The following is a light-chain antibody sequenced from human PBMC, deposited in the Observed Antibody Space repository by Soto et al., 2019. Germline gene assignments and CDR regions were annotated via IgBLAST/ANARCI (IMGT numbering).Light chain of an antibody. CDR1: QDIATY. J-gene: IGKJ4*01. CDR2: GAS. Sequence: DIQMTQSPSSLSASVGDRVTITCQASQDIATYLNWFQQKPGKAPKLLISGASNLETGVPSRFSGSGSGTDFTFTISSLQPEDIATYYCQQYDNVPPLTFGGGTKVQI. CDR3: QQYDNVPPLT. V-gene: IGKV1-33*01.